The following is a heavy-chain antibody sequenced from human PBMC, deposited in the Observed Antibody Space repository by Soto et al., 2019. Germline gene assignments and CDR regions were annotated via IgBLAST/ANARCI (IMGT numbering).Heavy chain of an antibody. V-gene: IGHV1-18*01. CDR2: ISAYNGNT. CDR3: ARVIWSSGWPGLPFDP. Sequence: QVQLVQSGAEVKKPGASVKVSCKASGYTFTSYGISWVRQAPGQGLEWMGWISAYNGNTNYAQKLQGRVTMTTDTSTSTAYIELRSLRSDDTAVYYCARVIWSSGWPGLPFDPWGQGTLVTVSS. D-gene: IGHD6-19*01. CDR1: GYTFTSYG. J-gene: IGHJ5*02.